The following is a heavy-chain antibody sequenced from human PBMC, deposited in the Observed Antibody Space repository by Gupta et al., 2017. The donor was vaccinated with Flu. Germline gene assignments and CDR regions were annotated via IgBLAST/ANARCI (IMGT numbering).Heavy chain of an antibody. CDR1: GFSLSTSGMC. CDR3: ARSYYYDSSGYSDFVY. CDR2: IDWDDDK. V-gene: IGHV2-70*01. Sequence: QVTLRESGPALVKPTQTLTLTCTFSGFSLSTSGMCVSWIRQPPGKALEWLALIDWDDDKYYSTSLKTRLTISKDTSKNQVVLTMTNMDPVDTATYYCARSYYYDSSGYSDFVYWGQGTLVTVSS. D-gene: IGHD3-22*01. J-gene: IGHJ4*02.